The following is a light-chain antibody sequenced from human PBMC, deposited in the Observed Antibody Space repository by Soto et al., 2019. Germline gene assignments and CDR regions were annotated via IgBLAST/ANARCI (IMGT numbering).Light chain of an antibody. J-gene: IGKJ1*01. CDR1: QTIVNN. CDR2: GVS. Sequence: EIVMTQSPATLSVSPGERATLSCRASQTIVNNLAWYQQKPGQAPRLLMYGVSTRATGVPARFSGSGSGTEFTLTISSLQSEDFAVYYCQQYNNWPPATFGQGPKVEIK. V-gene: IGKV3-15*01. CDR3: QQYNNWPPAT.